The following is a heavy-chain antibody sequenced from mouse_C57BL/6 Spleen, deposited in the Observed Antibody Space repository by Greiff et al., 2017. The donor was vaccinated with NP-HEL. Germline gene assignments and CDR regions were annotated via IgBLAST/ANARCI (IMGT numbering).Heavy chain of an antibody. V-gene: IGHV1-42*01. CDR3: AIYDGYYYWFAY. Sequence: EVQRVESGPELVKPGASVKISCKASGYSFTGYYMNWVKQSPEKSLEWIGEINPSTGGTTYNQKFKAKATLTVDKSSSTAYMQLKSLTSEDSAVYYCAIYDGYYYWFAYWGQGTLVTVSA. CDR2: INPSTGGT. D-gene: IGHD2-3*01. CDR1: GYSFTGYY. J-gene: IGHJ3*01.